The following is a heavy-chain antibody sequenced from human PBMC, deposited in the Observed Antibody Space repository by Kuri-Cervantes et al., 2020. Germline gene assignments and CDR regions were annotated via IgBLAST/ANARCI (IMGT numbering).Heavy chain of an antibody. Sequence: SVKVSCKASGGTFSSYAISWVRQAPGQGLEWMGGIIPICGTANYAQKFQGRVTITADESTSTAYMELSSLRSEDTAVYYCARSARGGFGMYYYYGMDVWGQGTTVTVSS. J-gene: IGHJ6*02. CDR3: ARSARGGFGMYYYYGMDV. V-gene: IGHV1-69*13. D-gene: IGHD2-15*01. CDR1: GGTFSSYA. CDR2: IIPICGTA.